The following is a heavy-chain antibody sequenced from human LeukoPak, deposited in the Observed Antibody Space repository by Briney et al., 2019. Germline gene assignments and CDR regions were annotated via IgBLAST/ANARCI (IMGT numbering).Heavy chain of an antibody. CDR3: AKGTSSGWYYFDY. D-gene: IGHD6-19*01. Sequence: SEPLSLTCIVSGYSITSGYYWGWIRQPPGKGLEWIGSIYHSGDTYYNPSLKSRVTISVDTSKNQFSLKLDSVTAADTAVYYCAKGTSSGWYYFDYWGQGTLVTVSS. V-gene: IGHV4-38-2*02. CDR1: GYSITSGYY. J-gene: IGHJ4*02. CDR2: IYHSGDT.